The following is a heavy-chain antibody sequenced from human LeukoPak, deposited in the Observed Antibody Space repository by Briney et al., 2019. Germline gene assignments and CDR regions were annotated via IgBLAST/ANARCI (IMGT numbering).Heavy chain of an antibody. CDR3: ARGTPGYADAYDI. Sequence: SSETLSLTCTVSGGTISCGGYYWRSLRQHPGKGLEWIAYIYYTGSTYYYPSIKSRVTISVDKSKNQFSLKLSSVTAADTAVYYCARGTPGYADAYDIWGQGTMVTVSS. J-gene: IGHJ3*02. CDR2: IYYTGST. D-gene: IGHD3-9*01. V-gene: IGHV4-31*03. CDR1: GGTISCGGYY.